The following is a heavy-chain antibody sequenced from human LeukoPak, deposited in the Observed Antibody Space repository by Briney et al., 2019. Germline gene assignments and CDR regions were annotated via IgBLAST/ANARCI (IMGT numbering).Heavy chain of an antibody. D-gene: IGHD4-17*01. CDR2: ISTYNGNT. CDR1: GYTFTGHG. CDR3: ASGRGTTVTTAPYYYYGMDV. J-gene: IGHJ6*02. Sequence: GASVTVSFKASGYTFTGHGLSWVRQAPGQGLEWMGWISTYNGNTNYAQKFQGRVTVTTDTSTSTAFMELRSLRSDDTAVYYCASGRGTTVTTAPYYYYGMDVWGQGTTVTVSS. V-gene: IGHV1-18*01.